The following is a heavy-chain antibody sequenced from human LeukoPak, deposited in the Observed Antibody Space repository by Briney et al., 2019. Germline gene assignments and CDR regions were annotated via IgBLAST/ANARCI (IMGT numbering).Heavy chain of an antibody. D-gene: IGHD1-1*01. J-gene: IGHJ4*02. CDR1: GFTFSSYA. Sequence: GGSLRLSCAASGFTFSSYAMSWVRQAPGKGLEWVSAISGSGGSTYYADSVKGRFTISRDDSKNTLYLQMNSLRAEDTAVYYCAKVLWKGTEPYYFDYWGQGTLVTVSS. CDR3: AKVLWKGTEPYYFDY. V-gene: IGHV3-23*01. CDR2: ISGSGGST.